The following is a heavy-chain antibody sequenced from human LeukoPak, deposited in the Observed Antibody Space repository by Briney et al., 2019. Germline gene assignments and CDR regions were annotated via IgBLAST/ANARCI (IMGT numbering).Heavy chain of an antibody. CDR3: ARQSSAAGTFWFDP. CDR1: GDSISSHY. J-gene: IGHJ5*02. V-gene: IGHV4-4*09. Sequence: PSETLSLTCTVSGDSISSHYWSWLRQPPGKGLEWIGYIHTSGSTNYNPSLKSRVTISVDTSKNQLSLKLTSVTAADTAAYYCARQSSAAGTFWFDPWGQGTLVTVSS. D-gene: IGHD6-13*01. CDR2: IHTSGST.